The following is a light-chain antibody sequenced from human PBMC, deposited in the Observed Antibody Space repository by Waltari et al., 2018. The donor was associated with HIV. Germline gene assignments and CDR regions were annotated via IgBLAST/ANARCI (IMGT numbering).Light chain of an antibody. CDR3: LSADTSVTWV. J-gene: IGLJ3*02. CDR1: ALPKQY. V-gene: IGLV3-25*03. CDR2: KDT. Sequence: SYELTQPPSVSVSPGQTARITCSGDALPKQYAYWYQQKPGQAPVLVIYKDTERPSGIPERFSGSSSGTTVTLTISGVLAEDDADYYCLSADTSVTWVFGGGTKLTVL.